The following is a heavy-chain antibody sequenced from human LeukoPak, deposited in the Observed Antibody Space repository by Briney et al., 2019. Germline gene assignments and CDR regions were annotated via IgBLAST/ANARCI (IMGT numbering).Heavy chain of an antibody. D-gene: IGHD6-13*01. Sequence: SETLSLTCTVSGGSISSYYWSWIRQPPGKGLEWLGYIYYSGSTNYNPSLKSRVTISVDTSKNQFSLKLSSVTAADTAVYYCARADSIAAAGIGIWFDPWGQGTLVTVSS. CDR3: ARADSIAAAGIGIWFDP. CDR2: IYYSGST. V-gene: IGHV4-59*01. CDR1: GGSISSYY. J-gene: IGHJ5*02.